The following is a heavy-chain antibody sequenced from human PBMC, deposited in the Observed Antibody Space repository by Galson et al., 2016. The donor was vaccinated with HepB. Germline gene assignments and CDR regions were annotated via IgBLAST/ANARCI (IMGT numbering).Heavy chain of an antibody. Sequence: ETLSLTCTVSGGSMTDSSDYWGWIRQPPGKGLEWIGTIYNNGKTFYSPSLKTRVTISVDTSNSHLSLILSSVTAADTALYYCASPNSGYYSFDYWGQGILVTVYS. D-gene: IGHD3-22*01. V-gene: IGHV4-39*01. CDR1: GGSMTDSSDY. CDR2: IYNNGKT. J-gene: IGHJ4*02. CDR3: ASPNSGYYSFDY.